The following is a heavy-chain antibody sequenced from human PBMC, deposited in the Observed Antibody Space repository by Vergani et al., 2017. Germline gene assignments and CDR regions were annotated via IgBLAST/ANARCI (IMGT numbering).Heavy chain of an antibody. CDR2: IRSKTNSYAT. V-gene: IGHV3-73*02. CDR1: GFTFSGSA. CDR3: TRRIGSYGFDY. D-gene: IGHD1-26*01. Sequence: EVQLVESGGGLVQPGGSLKLSCAASGFTFSGSAMHWVRQASGKGLVWVGRIRSKTNSYATAYAASVKGRFTISRDDSKNTAYLQMNSLKTEDTAVYYCTRRIGSYGFDYWGQGTLVTVSS. J-gene: IGHJ4*02.